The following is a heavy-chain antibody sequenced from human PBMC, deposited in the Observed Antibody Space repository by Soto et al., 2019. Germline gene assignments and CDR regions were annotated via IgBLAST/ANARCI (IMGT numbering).Heavy chain of an antibody. CDR1: GGSISGSSSY. CDR2: ISYSGST. V-gene: IGHV4-39*01. Sequence: PSETLSLTCTVSGGSISGSSSYWGWIRQPPGRGLEWIGTISYSGSTYYNPSLKSRVTMSVDTSKKQFSLKLSSVTAADTAVYYCASGGYNWNFSAFDIWGQGTMVTVS. D-gene: IGHD1-7*01. CDR3: ASGGYNWNFSAFDI. J-gene: IGHJ3*02.